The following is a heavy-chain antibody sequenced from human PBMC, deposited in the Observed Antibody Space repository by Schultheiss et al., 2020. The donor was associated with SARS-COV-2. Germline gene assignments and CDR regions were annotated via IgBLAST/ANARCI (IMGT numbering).Heavy chain of an antibody. Sequence: SETLSLTCTVSGGSISSGGYYWNWIRQHPGKGLEWIGYIYYSGSTYYNPSLKSRVTISVDTSKNQFSLKLSSVTAADTAVYYCTRDRSVRYFDWLPQKRYYYYGMDVWGQGTTVTVSS. V-gene: IGHV4-31*03. CDR1: GGSISSGGYY. CDR2: IYYSGST. CDR3: TRDRSVRYFDWLPQKRYYYYGMDV. D-gene: IGHD3-9*01. J-gene: IGHJ6*02.